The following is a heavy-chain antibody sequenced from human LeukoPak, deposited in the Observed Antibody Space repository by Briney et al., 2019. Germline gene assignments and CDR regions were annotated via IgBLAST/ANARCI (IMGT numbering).Heavy chain of an antibody. J-gene: IGHJ4*02. CDR2: VTSDSDYI. Sequence: PGGSLRLSCAASGFTFSSYSMNWVRQAPGKGLEWVSSVTSDSDYISYADSVKGRFTISRDNAKNSLYLQMNSLRAEDTAVYYCARTTVAGLDYWGQGTLVTVSS. CDR1: GFTFSSYS. CDR3: ARTTVAGLDY. D-gene: IGHD6-19*01. V-gene: IGHV3-21*04.